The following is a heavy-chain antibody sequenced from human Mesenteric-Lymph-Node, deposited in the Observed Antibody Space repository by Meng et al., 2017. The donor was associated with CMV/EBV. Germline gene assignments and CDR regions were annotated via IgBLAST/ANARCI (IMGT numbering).Heavy chain of an antibody. CDR1: GGSFSGYY. D-gene: IGHD1-26*01. Sequence: LTCAVYGGSFSGYYWRWVRQPPGKGLEWIGEINHSGTTNYNPSLKSRVTMSVDTSKNQFSLNLNSVAAADTAVYFCARQRPEGALDHWGQGTLVTVSS. CDR3: ARQRPEGALDH. J-gene: IGHJ5*02. CDR2: INHSGTT. V-gene: IGHV4-34*01.